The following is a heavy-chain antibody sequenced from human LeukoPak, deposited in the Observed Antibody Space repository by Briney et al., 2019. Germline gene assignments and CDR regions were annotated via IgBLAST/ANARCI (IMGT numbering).Heavy chain of an antibody. CDR1: GSTFSSYA. J-gene: IGHJ5*02. D-gene: IGHD6-13*01. Sequence: GGSLRLSCAASGSTFSSYAMSWVRQAPAKGLEWVSAISGSGGSTYYADSVKGRFTISRDNSKNTLYLQMNSLRAEDTAVYYCAKVPQPYSSSWFDPWGQGTLVTVSS. CDR3: AKVPQPYSSSWFDP. CDR2: ISGSGGST. V-gene: IGHV3-23*01.